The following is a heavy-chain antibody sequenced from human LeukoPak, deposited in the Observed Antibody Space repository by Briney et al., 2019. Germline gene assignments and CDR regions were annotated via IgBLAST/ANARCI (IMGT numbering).Heavy chain of an antibody. CDR2: ISYDGRNK. V-gene: IGHV3-30*03. D-gene: IGHD3-16*02. J-gene: IGHJ4*02. CDR3: VGVWGSYRYYFDY. Sequence: PGGSLRLSCAASGFTFSSYGMHWVRQAPGKGLEWVAVISYDGRNKYYAASVKGRFTISRDNSKNTLYLQMNSLRAEDTAVYYCVGVWGSYRYYFDYWGQGTLVTVSS. CDR1: GFTFSSYG.